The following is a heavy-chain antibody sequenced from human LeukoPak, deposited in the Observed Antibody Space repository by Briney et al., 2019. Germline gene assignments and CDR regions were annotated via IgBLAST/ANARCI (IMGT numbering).Heavy chain of an antibody. Sequence: PSQTLSLTCTVSGGSISSGGYYWSWIRQHPGKGLEWIGYIYYSGSTYYNPSFKSRVTISVDTSKNQFSLKLSSVTAADTAVYYCARGSPTMAHFDYWGQGTLVTVSS. CDR3: ARGSPTMAHFDY. V-gene: IGHV4-31*03. J-gene: IGHJ4*02. D-gene: IGHD3-10*01. CDR1: GGSISSGGYY. CDR2: IYYSGST.